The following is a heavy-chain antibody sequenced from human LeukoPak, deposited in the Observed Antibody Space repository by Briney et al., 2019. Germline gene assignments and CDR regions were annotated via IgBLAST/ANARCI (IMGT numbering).Heavy chain of an antibody. D-gene: IGHD3-16*01. CDR1: GGSISSYY. CDR3: ARSGGSGFQLDN. V-gene: IGHV4-4*07. Sequence: PSETLSLTCTVSGGSISSYYWSWIRQPAGKGLGWIGRSYTSGSPNYNPSLKGRVTMSVDTSKNQFSLKLSSVTAADTAVYYCARSGGSGFQLDNCGQGALVTVSS. J-gene: IGHJ4*02. CDR2: SYTSGSP.